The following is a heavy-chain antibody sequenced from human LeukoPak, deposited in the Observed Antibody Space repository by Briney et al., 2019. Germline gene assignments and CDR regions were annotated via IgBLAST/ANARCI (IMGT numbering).Heavy chain of an antibody. J-gene: IGHJ6*02. CDR1: GFTFNSYW. Sequence: GGSLRLSCAASGFTFNSYWMSWVRQAPGKGLEWVANIKQDGSEKYYVDSVKGRFTISRDNAKNSLYLQMNSLRAEDTAVCYCAREEVATILYLYYYYGMDVWGQGTTVTVSS. D-gene: IGHD5-12*01. CDR3: AREEVATILYLYYYYGMDV. V-gene: IGHV3-7*01. CDR2: IKQDGSEK.